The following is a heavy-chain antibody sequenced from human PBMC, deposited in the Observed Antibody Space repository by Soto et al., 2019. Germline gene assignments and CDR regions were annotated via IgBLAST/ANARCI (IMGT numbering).Heavy chain of an antibody. D-gene: IGHD1-7*01. CDR1: GFTCSSHW. CDR2: INGDGRTT. CDR3: ARVVMAGTSDFDY. J-gene: IGHJ4*02. V-gene: IGHV3-74*01. Sequence: GRSLRLSCAASGFTCSSHWMHWVRQAPGKGLVWLSRINGDGRTTSYADSVKGRFTISRDNARNTVHLQMNSLRLDDTAVYYCARVVMAGTSDFDYWGRGTLVTGSS.